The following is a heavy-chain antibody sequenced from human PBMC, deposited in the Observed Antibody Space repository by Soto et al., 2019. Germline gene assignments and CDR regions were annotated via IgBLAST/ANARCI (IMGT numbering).Heavy chain of an antibody. V-gene: IGHV3-23*01. CDR1: GFTFSSYA. D-gene: IGHD2-15*01. Sequence: PGGSLRLSCAASGFTFSSYAMSWVRQAPGKGLEWVSAISGSGGSTYYADSVKGRFTISRDNSKNTLYLQMNSLRAEDTAVYYCAKSVAPIDYYYYYMDVWGKGTTVTVSS. CDR3: AKSVAPIDYYYYYMDV. CDR2: ISGSGGST. J-gene: IGHJ6*03.